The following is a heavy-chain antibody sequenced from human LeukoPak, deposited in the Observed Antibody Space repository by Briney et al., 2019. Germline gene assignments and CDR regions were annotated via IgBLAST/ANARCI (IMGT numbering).Heavy chain of an antibody. J-gene: IGHJ6*03. D-gene: IGHD5-18*01. V-gene: IGHV4-34*01. CDR2: INHSGST. CDR1: GGSFSGYY. Sequence: SETLSLTCAVYGGSFSGYYWSWIRQPPGKGLEWIGEINHSGSTNYNPSLKSRVTISVDTSKNQFSLKLSSVTAADTAVYYCARGRGYRTLLYYYYMDVRGKGTTVTVSS. CDR3: ARGRGYRTLLYYYYMDV.